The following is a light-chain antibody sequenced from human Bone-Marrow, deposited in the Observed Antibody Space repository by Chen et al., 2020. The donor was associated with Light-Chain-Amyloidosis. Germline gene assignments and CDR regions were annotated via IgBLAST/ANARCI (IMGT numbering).Light chain of an antibody. CDR3: QVWDRSSDRPV. CDR1: NIGSTS. V-gene: IGLV3-21*02. J-gene: IGLJ3*02. CDR2: DDS. Sequence: SYVLPQPSSVSVAPGQPATIACGGNNIGSTSVHWYQQTPGQAPLLGVYDDSDRPSGIPERLSGSNSGNTATLTISRVEAGDEADYYCQVWDRSSDRPVFGGGTKLTVL.